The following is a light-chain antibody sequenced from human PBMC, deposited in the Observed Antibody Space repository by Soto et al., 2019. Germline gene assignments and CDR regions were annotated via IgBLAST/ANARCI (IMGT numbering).Light chain of an antibody. CDR3: CSYAGSMTYV. CDR1: SSDVGSYNL. J-gene: IGLJ1*01. Sequence: QSALTQPASVSGSPGQSITISCTGTSSDVGSYNLVSWYQKHPGKAPKLMTYEVSKRPSGVSNRFSGYKSGNTASLTISRLQAEDEADYYFCSYAGSMTYVFGTGTKVTVL. V-gene: IGLV2-23*02. CDR2: EVS.